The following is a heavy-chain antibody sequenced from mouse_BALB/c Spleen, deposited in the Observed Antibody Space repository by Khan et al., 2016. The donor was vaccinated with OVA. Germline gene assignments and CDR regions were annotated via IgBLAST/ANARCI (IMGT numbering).Heavy chain of an antibody. CDR2: ILPGSGST. CDR3: ARTTYYFDY. Sequence: VELVESGAEVMKPGASVKISCKATGYTFSSYWIEWVKQRPGHGLEWIGEILPGSGSTNYNEKFKGKATFTADTSSNTAYMQLSSLTSEDSAVYYCARTTYYFDYWGQGTTLTGSS. CDR1: GYTFSSYW. V-gene: IGHV1-9*01. J-gene: IGHJ2*01.